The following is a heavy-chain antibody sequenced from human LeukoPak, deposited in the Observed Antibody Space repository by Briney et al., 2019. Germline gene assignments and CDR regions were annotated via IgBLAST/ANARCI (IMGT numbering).Heavy chain of an antibody. J-gene: IGHJ6*02. CDR2: ISGSGGST. D-gene: IGHD2-8*02. V-gene: IGHV3-23*01. CDR1: GFTFSSYA. Sequence: PGGSLRLSCAASGFTFSSYAMSWVRQAPGKGLEWVSAISGSGGSTYYADSVKGRFTISRDNSKNMLYLQMNSLRAEDTAVYYCAKDLSLVGYYYYGMDVWGQETTVTVSS. CDR3: AKDLSLVGYYYYGMDV.